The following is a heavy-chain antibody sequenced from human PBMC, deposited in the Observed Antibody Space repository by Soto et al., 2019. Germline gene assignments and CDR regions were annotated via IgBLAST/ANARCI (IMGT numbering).Heavy chain of an antibody. CDR2: ISVSGDST. Sequence: EVQLLESGGGLVQPGGSLRLSCAVSRFTFSSYSFSWVRQPPGKGLEWIARISVSGDSTHYADSVRGRITVSRDNSKTMISPLLKNLTAEDTAVYYCAKLSRNIKNCFDPWGQGTLVTVSS. V-gene: IGHV3-23*01. CDR1: RFTFSSYS. J-gene: IGHJ5*02. CDR3: AKLSRNIKNCFDP.